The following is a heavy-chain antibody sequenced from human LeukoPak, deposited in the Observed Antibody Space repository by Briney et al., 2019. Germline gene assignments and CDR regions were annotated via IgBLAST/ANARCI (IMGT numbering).Heavy chain of an antibody. Sequence: KTSETLSLTCTVSGGSISSSSYYWGWIRQPPGKGLEWIGSIYYSGSTYYNPSLKSRVTISVDTSKNQFSLKLSSVTAADTAMYYCVRDFSTVTTAYLHHWGQGTLLTVSS. CDR3: VRDFSTVTTAYLHH. CDR1: GGSISSSSYY. J-gene: IGHJ1*01. V-gene: IGHV4-39*02. D-gene: IGHD4-17*01. CDR2: IYYSGST.